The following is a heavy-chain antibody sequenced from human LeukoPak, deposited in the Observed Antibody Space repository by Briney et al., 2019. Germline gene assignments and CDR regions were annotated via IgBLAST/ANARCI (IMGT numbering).Heavy chain of an antibody. Sequence: GGSLRLSCAASGFTFSSYWMSWVRQAPGKGLEWVANIKQDGSEKYYVDSVKGRFTISRDNAKNSLYLQMNSLRAEDTAVYYCARNRAVRGVMITPDAFDIWGQGTMVTVSS. D-gene: IGHD3-10*01. J-gene: IGHJ3*02. V-gene: IGHV3-7*01. CDR3: ARNRAVRGVMITPDAFDI. CDR1: GFTFSSYW. CDR2: IKQDGSEK.